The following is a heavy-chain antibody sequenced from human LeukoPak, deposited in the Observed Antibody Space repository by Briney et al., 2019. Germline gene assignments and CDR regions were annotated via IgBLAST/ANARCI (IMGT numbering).Heavy chain of an antibody. D-gene: IGHD2-15*01. CDR1: GLTVSSNY. Sequence: PGGSLRLSCAASGLTVSSNYMSRVRQAPGKGLEWVSVIYSGGSTYYADSVKGRFTISRDNSKNTLYLQMNSLRAEDTAVYYCARERLRDAFDIWGQGTMVTVSS. V-gene: IGHV3-53*01. J-gene: IGHJ3*02. CDR3: ARERLRDAFDI. CDR2: IYSGGST.